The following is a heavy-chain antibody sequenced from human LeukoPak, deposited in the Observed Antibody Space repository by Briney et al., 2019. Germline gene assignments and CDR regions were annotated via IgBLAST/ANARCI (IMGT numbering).Heavy chain of an antibody. D-gene: IGHD3-22*01. J-gene: IGHJ6*02. CDR2: IYSGGST. Sequence: PGGSLRLSCAASGFTVSSNYMSWVRQAPGKGLEWVSVIYSGGSTYYADSVKGRFTISRDNSKNTLYLQMNSLRAEDTAVYYYARADSITMIVVVRLGMDVWGQGTTVTVSS. CDR3: ARADSITMIVVVRLGMDV. V-gene: IGHV3-66*01. CDR1: GFTVSSNY.